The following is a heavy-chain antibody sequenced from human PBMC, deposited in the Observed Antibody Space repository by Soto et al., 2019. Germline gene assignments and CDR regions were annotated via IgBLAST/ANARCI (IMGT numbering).Heavy chain of an antibody. V-gene: IGHV3-33*01. D-gene: IGHD2-21*02. CDR3: ARNLAYCGCGCRNGNYYGMDV. J-gene: IGHJ6*02. Sequence: QVQLVESGGGVVQPGRSRRLSCAASGFTFSSYGMHWVRQAPGKGLEWVAVIWYDGSNKYYADSVKGRFTISRDNSKKTMYMQTTSLRAEDTAVYYCARNLAYCGCGCRNGNYYGMDVWGQGTTVTVSS. CDR2: IWYDGSNK. CDR1: GFTFSSYG.